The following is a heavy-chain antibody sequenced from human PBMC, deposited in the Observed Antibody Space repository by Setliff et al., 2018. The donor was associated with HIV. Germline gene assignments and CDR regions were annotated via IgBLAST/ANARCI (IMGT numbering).Heavy chain of an antibody. CDR1: GFSFSSYE. D-gene: IGHD2-2*01. Sequence: HPGGSLRLSCAASGFSFSSYEMNWVRQAPGKGLEWVAYISSSDGTIYYADSVKGRFTISRDYAKNSLFLQMNSLRAEDTALYYCVKDSLPGGCDMWGQGSMVTVSS. V-gene: IGHV3-48*03. CDR3: VKDSLPGGCDM. CDR2: ISSSDGTI. J-gene: IGHJ3*02.